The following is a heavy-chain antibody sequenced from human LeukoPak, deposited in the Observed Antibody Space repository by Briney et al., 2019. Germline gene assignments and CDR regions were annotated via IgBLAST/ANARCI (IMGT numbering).Heavy chain of an antibody. CDR3: AKTCGGDCYSICFDY. Sequence: PGRSLRLSCAASGFTFDDYAMHWVRQAPGKGLEWVSGISWNSGSIGYADSVKGRFTISRDNAKNSLYLQMNSLRAEDTALYYCAKTCGGDCYSICFDYWGQGTLGTVSS. D-gene: IGHD2-21*02. CDR2: ISWNSGSI. V-gene: IGHV3-9*01. J-gene: IGHJ4*02. CDR1: GFTFDDYA.